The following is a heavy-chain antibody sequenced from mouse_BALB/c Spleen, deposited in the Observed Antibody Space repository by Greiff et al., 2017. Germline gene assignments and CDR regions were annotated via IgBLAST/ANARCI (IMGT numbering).Heavy chain of an antibody. D-gene: IGHD1-1*01. V-gene: IGHV3-6*02. CDR3: ARDLLITRYWYFDV. J-gene: IGHJ1*01. CDR1: GYSITSGYY. Sequence: EVQLQQSGPGLVKPSQSLSLTCSVTGYSITSGYYWNWIRQFPGNKLEWMGYISYDGSNNYNPSLKNRISITRDTSKNQFFLKLNSVTTEDTATYNCARDLLITRYWYFDVWGAGTTVTVSS. CDR2: ISYDGSN.